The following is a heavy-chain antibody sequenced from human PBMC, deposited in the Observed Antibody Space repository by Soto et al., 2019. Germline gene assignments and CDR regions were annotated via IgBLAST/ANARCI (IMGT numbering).Heavy chain of an antibody. J-gene: IGHJ4*02. V-gene: IGHV4-59*08. CDR1: GGSISSYY. D-gene: IGHD5-18*01. Sequence: SETLSLTCTVSGGSISSYYWSWIRQPPGKGLEWSGYIYYSGNTSYNPALKSRVTISVDTSKNQFSLKLSSVTAADTAVYAVARGGVDTAMGFDYWGQGTLVTVSS. CDR3: ARGGVDTAMGFDY. CDR2: IYYSGNT.